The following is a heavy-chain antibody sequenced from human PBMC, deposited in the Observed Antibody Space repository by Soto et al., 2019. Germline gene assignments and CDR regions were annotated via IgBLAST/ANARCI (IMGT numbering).Heavy chain of an antibody. J-gene: IGHJ4*02. CDR2: ISSSSSTI. CDR1: GFTFSSYS. CDR3: ARVESVGYCSGGSCYPTQIVPY. Sequence: EVQLVESGGGLVQPGGSLRLSCAASGFTFSSYSMNWVRQAPGKGLEWVSYISSSSSTIYYADSVKGRFTISKENAKNSLYQQMNSLRDDDTAVYYCARVESVGYCSGGSCYPTQIVPYWGQGTLVTVSS. D-gene: IGHD2-15*01. V-gene: IGHV3-48*02.